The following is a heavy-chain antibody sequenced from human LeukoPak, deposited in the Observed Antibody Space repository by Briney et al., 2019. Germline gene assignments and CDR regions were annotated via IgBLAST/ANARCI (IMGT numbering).Heavy chain of an antibody. CDR2: INEHGTDS. CDR3: AKEHDLWHEEGNWFDP. CDR1: GFTFSGHW. V-gene: IGHV3-74*03. J-gene: IGHJ5*02. D-gene: IGHD3-3*01. Sequence: GGSLRLSSTASGFTFSGHWIHWVRQAPGMGLVWVSRINEHGTDSMYAESVKGRFTVSRDNSRNTLYLQLNSLRAEDTAVYYCAKEHDLWHEEGNWFDPWGQGTLVTVSS.